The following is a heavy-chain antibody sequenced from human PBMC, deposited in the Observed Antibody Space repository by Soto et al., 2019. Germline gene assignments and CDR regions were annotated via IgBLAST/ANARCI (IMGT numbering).Heavy chain of an antibody. CDR1: GYTFTGYY. CDR2: INPNTGVA. Sequence: ASVKVSCKASGYTFTGYYIHRVRQAPGQGLEWIGWINPNTGVAKYSQKLQGRVTVTRDTSISTSYMELSRLASDDTAVYDCARAFPNYDSSCNYWGQGTLVTVSS. D-gene: IGHD3-22*01. J-gene: IGHJ4*02. V-gene: IGHV1-2*02. CDR3: ARAFPNYDSSCNY.